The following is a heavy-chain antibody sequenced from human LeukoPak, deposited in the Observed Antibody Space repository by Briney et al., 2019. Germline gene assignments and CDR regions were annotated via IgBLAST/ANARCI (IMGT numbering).Heavy chain of an antibody. Sequence: PGGSLRLSCAASGFTFSSYWMHWVRQAPGKGLVWVSRINSDGSSTSYADSVKGRFTISRDNAKNTLYPQMNSLRAEDTAVYYCARGYYYDSSGPNIPFDYWGQGTLVTVSS. J-gene: IGHJ4*02. CDR3: ARGYYYDSSGPNIPFDY. D-gene: IGHD3-22*01. V-gene: IGHV3-74*01. CDR1: GFTFSSYW. CDR2: INSDGSST.